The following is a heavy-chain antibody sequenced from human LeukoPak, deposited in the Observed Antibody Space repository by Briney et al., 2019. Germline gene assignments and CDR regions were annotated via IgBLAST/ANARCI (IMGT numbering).Heavy chain of an antibody. V-gene: IGHV3-23*01. CDR1: GFTFDDYA. CDR3: AKDAEYYDSSGYYYVKYFQH. Sequence: GGSLRLSCAASGFTFDDYAMHWVRQAPGKGLEWVSAISGSGGSTYYADSVKGRFTISRDNSKNTLYLQMNSLRAEDTAVYYCAKDAEYYDSSGYYYVKYFQHWGQGTLVTVSS. CDR2: ISGSGGST. D-gene: IGHD3-22*01. J-gene: IGHJ1*01.